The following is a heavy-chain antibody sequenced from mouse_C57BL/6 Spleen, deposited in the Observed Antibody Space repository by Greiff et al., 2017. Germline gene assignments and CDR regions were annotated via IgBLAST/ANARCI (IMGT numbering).Heavy chain of an antibody. CDR3: ARNYGSRDFYFDY. J-gene: IGHJ2*01. D-gene: IGHD1-1*01. V-gene: IGHV1-64*01. Sequence: VQLQQSGAELVKPGASVKLSCKASGYTFTSYWMHWVKQRPGQGLEWIGMIHPNSGSTNYNEKFKSKATLTVDKSSSTAYMQLSSLTSEDSAVYYCARNYGSRDFYFDYWGQGTTLTVSS. CDR2: IHPNSGST. CDR1: GYTFTSYW.